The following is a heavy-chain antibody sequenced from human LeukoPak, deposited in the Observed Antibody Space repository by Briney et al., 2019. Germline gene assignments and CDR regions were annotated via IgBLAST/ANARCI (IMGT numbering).Heavy chain of an antibody. CDR3: TRRGDY. D-gene: IGHD3-10*01. V-gene: IGHV4-39*07. J-gene: IGHJ4*02. CDR2: IYDRGTT. CDR1: GGSIGSSTYY. Sequence: KTSETLSLTCTVSGGSIGSSTYYWGWIRQPPGKGLEWIGSIYDRGTTHYSPSLKSRVTISLDTSKNQFSLRLTSVTAADTAVYYCTRRGDYWGQGTLVTVSS.